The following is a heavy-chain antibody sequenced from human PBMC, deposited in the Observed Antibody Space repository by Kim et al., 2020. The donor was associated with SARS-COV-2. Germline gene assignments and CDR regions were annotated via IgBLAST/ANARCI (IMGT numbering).Heavy chain of an antibody. J-gene: IGHJ5*02. CDR3: ARDQRRTIFGVVIMGDWFDP. CDR1: GFTFSSCW. V-gene: IGHV3-7*01. D-gene: IGHD3-3*01. Sequence: GGSLRLSCAASGFTFSSCWMRWVRQAPGKGLEWVANIKQDGSEKYYVDSVKGRFTISRDNAKNSLYLQMNSLRAEDTAVYYCARDQRRTIFGVVIMGDWFDPWGQGTLVTVSS. CDR2: IKQDGSEK.